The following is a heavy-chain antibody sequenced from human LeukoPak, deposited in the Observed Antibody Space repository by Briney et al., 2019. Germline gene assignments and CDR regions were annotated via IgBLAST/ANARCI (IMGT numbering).Heavy chain of an antibody. CDR1: GGTFSSYA. CDR3: ARGGGDIVVVVAARHFDY. J-gene: IGHJ4*02. D-gene: IGHD2-15*01. CDR2: IIPIFGTA. Sequence: SVKVSCKASGGTFSSYAISWVRQAPGQGLEWMGGIIPIFGTANYAQKFQGRVTITADESTSTAYMELSRLRSDDTAVYYCARGGGDIVVVVAARHFDYWGQGTLVTVSS. V-gene: IGHV1-69*13.